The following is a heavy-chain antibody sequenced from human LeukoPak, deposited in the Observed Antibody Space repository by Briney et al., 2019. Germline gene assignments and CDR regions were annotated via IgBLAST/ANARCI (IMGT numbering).Heavy chain of an antibody. CDR3: ARDRSSSRPKGAFGI. J-gene: IGHJ3*02. V-gene: IGHV1-2*02. CDR2: INPNSGGT. Sequence: EASVKVSCKASGYTFTGYYMHWVRQAPGQGLEWMGWINPNSGGTNYAQKFQGRVTMTRDTSISTAYMELSRLRSDDTAVYYCARDRSSSRPKGAFGIWGQGTMVTVSS. CDR1: GYTFTGYY. D-gene: IGHD3-10*01.